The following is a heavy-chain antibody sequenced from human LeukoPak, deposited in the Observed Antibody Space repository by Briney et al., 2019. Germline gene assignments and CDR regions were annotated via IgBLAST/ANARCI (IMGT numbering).Heavy chain of an antibody. J-gene: IGHJ4*02. Sequence: AGSLRLSCAASGFTVSDTYMSWVRQTAGKGWEWVSTIFDAGRATYADSVKGRFTISRDNDKNTLFLQMKSLRADDTAVYYCAGATKWLAHDFWGQGTLVTVSS. V-gene: IGHV3-53*01. CDR1: GFTVSDTY. D-gene: IGHD6-19*01. CDR2: IFDAGRA. CDR3: AGATKWLAHDF.